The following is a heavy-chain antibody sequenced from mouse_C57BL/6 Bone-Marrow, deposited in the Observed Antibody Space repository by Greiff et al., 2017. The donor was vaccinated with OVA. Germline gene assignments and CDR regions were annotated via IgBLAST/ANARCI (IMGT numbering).Heavy chain of an antibody. CDR1: GYTFTSYG. V-gene: IGHV1-81*01. CDR3: ARGGTLWHLDY. J-gene: IGHJ2*01. CDR2: IYPRSGNP. D-gene: IGHD1-1*02. Sequence: QVQLQQSGAELARPGASVKLSCKASGYTFTSYGISWVKQRTGQGLEWIGEIYPRSGNPYYNEKFKGKATLPADNSSSTAYMELRSLTSEDSAVYFCARGGTLWHLDYGGQGTTLTVSS.